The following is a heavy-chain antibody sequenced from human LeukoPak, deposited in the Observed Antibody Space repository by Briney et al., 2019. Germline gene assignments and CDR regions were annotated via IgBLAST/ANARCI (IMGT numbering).Heavy chain of an antibody. CDR3: ARRGELSDSSGYYYVFDY. CDR2: ISSSGSTI. J-gene: IGHJ4*02. V-gene: IGHV3-48*03. Sequence: GGSLRLSCAASGFTFSSYEMNWVRQAPGKGLEWVSYISSSGSTIYYADSVKGRSTISRDNAKNSLYLQMNSLRAEDTAVYYCARRGELSDSSGYYYVFDYWGQGTLVTVSS. D-gene: IGHD3-22*01. CDR1: GFTFSSYE.